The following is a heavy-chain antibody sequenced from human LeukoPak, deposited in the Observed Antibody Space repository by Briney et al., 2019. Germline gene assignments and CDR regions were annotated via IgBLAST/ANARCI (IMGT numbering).Heavy chain of an antibody. CDR1: GFTFSSYE. Sequence: PGGSLRLSCAASGFTFSSYEMNWVRQAPGKGLEWVSYISSSGSTIYYADSVKGRFTISRDNAKNSLYLQMNSLRAEDTAVYYCARAARGWFGELSRARGSFDYWGQGTLVTVSS. CDR2: ISSSGSTI. J-gene: IGHJ4*02. CDR3: ARAARGWFGELSRARGSFDY. V-gene: IGHV3-48*03. D-gene: IGHD3-10*01.